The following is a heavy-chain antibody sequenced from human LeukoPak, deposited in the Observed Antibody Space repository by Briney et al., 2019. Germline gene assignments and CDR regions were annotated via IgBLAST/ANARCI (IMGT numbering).Heavy chain of an antibody. D-gene: IGHD6-19*01. Sequence: PGGSLRLSCAASGFTFRSYGMHWVRQAPGKGLEWVAVISYDGSNNYYADSVKGRFTISRDNSKNTLYLQMNSLRAEDTAVYYCAKDQGSGWVDYWGQGTLVTVST. CDR2: ISYDGSNN. CDR1: GFTFRSYG. CDR3: AKDQGSGWVDY. V-gene: IGHV3-30*18. J-gene: IGHJ4*02.